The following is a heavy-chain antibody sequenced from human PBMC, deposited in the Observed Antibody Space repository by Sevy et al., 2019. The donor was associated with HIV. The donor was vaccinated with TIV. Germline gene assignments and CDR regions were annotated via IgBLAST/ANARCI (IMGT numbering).Heavy chain of an antibody. CDR3: TTEEATYGSGSYYHDY. CDR1: GFTFSNAW. V-gene: IGHV3-15*01. J-gene: IGHJ4*02. D-gene: IGHD3-10*01. CDR2: IKNKTDGGTT. Sequence: GGSLRLSCAASGFTFSNAWMSWVRQAPGKGLEWVGRIKNKTDGGTTDYAAPVKGRFTISRDDSKNTLYLQMNSLKTEDTAVYYCTTEEATYGSGSYYHDYWGQGTLVTVSS.